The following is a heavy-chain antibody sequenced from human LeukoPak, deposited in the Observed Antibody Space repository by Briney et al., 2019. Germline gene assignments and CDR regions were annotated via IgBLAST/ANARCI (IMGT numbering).Heavy chain of an antibody. CDR1: GFTFSTYG. D-gene: IGHD3-10*01. J-gene: IGHJ2*01. Sequence: GGSQRLSCAASGFTFSTYGMHWVRQAPGKGLEWVALIWNDGSDMSYANSVKGRFTISRDNSKNTLDLQMNSLRAEDMAVYYCARGPWASGTQITSLDLWGRGTLVTVSS. CDR2: IWNDGSDM. CDR3: ARGPWASGTQITSLDL. V-gene: IGHV3-33*01.